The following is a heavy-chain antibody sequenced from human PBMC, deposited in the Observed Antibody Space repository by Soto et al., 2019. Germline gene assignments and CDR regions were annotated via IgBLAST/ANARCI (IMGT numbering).Heavy chain of an antibody. J-gene: IGHJ4*02. CDR1: GFTFGGYG. D-gene: IGHD1-1*01. V-gene: IGHV3-48*02. CDR2: ISSSSSTI. CDR3: ARDVTLEDSAEPYFDY. Sequence: AGGSLRLSCAASGFTFGGYGVNWVRQAPGKGLEWVSYISSSSSTIYYADSVKGRFTISRDNAKNSLYLQMNSLRDEDTAVYYCARDVTLEDSAEPYFDYWGQGTLVTVSS.